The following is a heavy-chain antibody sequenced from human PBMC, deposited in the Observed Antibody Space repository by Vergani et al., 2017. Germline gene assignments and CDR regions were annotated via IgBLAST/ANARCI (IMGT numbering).Heavy chain of an antibody. V-gene: IGHV4-4*07. Sequence: QVQLQESGPGLVKPSETLSLTCTVSGGSISSYYWSWIRQPAGKGLEWIGRIYTSGSTNYNPSLKSRVTMSVDTSKNQFSLKLSSVTAADTAVYYCARDEGYWSSTSCYIDGGWFDPWGQGTLVTVSS. CDR1: GGSISSYY. CDR3: ARDEGYWSSTSCYIDGGWFDP. CDR2: IYTSGST. D-gene: IGHD2-2*02. J-gene: IGHJ5*02.